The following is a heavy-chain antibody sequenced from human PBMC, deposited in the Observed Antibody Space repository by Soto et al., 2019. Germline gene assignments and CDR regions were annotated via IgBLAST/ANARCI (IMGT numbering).Heavy chain of an antibody. Sequence: GGSLRLSCAASGFTFSNYGMHWGRQAPGKGLEWVTVIWVDGINKYYADSVKGRFTISRDNSKNTLYLRMDGLRAEDTAVYYCVRERAPFDAFDVWGQGTMVTVSS. CDR1: GFTFSNYG. CDR2: IWVDGINK. CDR3: VRERAPFDAFDV. J-gene: IGHJ3*01. V-gene: IGHV3-33*01.